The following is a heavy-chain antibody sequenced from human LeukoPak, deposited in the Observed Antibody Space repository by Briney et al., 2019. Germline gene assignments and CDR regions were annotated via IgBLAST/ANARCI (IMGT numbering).Heavy chain of an antibody. D-gene: IGHD7-27*01. Sequence: KPSETLSLTCSVSGDSISSSSSYWGWIRQPPGKGLEWIGYIYHTGSTSYSPSLKSRVAISADTSQNQFSLKLSSVTAADTAVYYCASRKLGNDYWGQGTLVTVSS. CDR3: ASRKLGNDY. CDR2: IYHTGST. V-gene: IGHV4-61*05. CDR1: GDSISSSSSY. J-gene: IGHJ4*02.